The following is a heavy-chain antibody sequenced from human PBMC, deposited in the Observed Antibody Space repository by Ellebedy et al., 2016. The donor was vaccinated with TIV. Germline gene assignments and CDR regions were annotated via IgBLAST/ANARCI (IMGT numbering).Heavy chain of an antibody. J-gene: IGHJ4*02. Sequence: PGGSLRLSCAASGFSFTNYWMNWVRQAPGKGLEWVANIKQDGSEKFHADSVKGRFTISRDDAKNALYLQMNSLRADDTAVYYCARGVSMYTSNIWFDFDYWGPGTLVTVSS. V-gene: IGHV3-7*04. D-gene: IGHD6-13*01. CDR3: ARGVSMYTSNIWFDFDY. CDR2: IKQDGSEK. CDR1: GFSFTNYW.